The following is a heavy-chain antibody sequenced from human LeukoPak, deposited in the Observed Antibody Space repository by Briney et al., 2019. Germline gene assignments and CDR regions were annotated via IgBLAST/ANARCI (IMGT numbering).Heavy chain of an antibody. CDR3: ARELGSGWWTHAFDI. CDR2: IIPIFGTA. Sequence: SVKVSCKASGGTFSSYAISWVRQAPGQGLEWMGGIIPIFGTANYAQKFQGRVTITTDESTSTDYMELSSLRSEDTAVYYCARELGSGWWTHAFDIWGQGTMVTVSS. CDR1: GGTFSSYA. D-gene: IGHD6-19*01. J-gene: IGHJ3*02. V-gene: IGHV1-69*05.